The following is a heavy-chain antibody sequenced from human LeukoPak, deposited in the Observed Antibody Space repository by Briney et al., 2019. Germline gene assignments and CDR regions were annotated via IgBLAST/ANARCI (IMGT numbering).Heavy chain of an antibody. CDR3: ARSESSGYPDYFDY. Sequence: SETLSLTCTVSGGSISSYYWSWIRQPPGKGLEWIGSIYYSGSTYYNPSLKSRVTISVDTSKNQFSLKLSSVTAADTAVYYCARSESSGYPDYFDYWGQGTLVTVSS. J-gene: IGHJ4*02. V-gene: IGHV4-59*05. CDR2: IYYSGST. CDR1: GGSISSYY. D-gene: IGHD3-22*01.